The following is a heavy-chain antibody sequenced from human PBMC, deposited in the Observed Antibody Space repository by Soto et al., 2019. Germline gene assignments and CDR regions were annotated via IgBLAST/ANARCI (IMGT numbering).Heavy chain of an antibody. Sequence: PRESLKISCKGSGYSFTSYWISWVRQMPGKGLEWMGRIDPSDSYTNYSPSFQGHVTISADKSISTAYLQWSSLKASDTAMYYCARQAMVRGVINYGMDVWGQGTTVTVSS. CDR2: IDPSDSYT. CDR1: GYSFTSYW. J-gene: IGHJ6*02. CDR3: ARQAMVRGVINYGMDV. D-gene: IGHD3-10*01. V-gene: IGHV5-10-1*01.